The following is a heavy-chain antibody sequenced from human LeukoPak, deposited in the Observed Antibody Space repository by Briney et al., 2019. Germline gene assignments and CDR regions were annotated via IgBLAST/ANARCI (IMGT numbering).Heavy chain of an antibody. V-gene: IGHV1-2*02. CDR1: GYTFTDYY. D-gene: IGHD2-21*02. CDR3: ARGDETYCGGDCYSGLDY. J-gene: IGHJ4*02. CDR2: INPNSGGT. Sequence: ASVKVSCKASGYTFTDYYMHWVRQAPGQGLEWMGWINPNSGGTYYAQKFQGRVTMTLGTSTSTAHMELGRLRSDDTAVYYCARGDETYCGGDCYSGLDYWGQGTLVTVSS.